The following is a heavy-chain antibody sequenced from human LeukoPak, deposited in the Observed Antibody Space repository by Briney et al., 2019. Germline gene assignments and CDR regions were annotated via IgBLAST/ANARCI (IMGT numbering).Heavy chain of an antibody. Sequence: PSETLSLTCTVSGGSISSYYWSWIRQPAGKGLGWIGRIYSSGTTNYNPSLKSRATMSVDTSKNQFSLKLSSVTAADTAVYYCARGGWNKFDYWGQGTLVTVSS. CDR2: IYSSGTT. V-gene: IGHV4-4*07. CDR3: ARGGWNKFDY. J-gene: IGHJ4*02. D-gene: IGHD1/OR15-1a*01. CDR1: GGSISSYY.